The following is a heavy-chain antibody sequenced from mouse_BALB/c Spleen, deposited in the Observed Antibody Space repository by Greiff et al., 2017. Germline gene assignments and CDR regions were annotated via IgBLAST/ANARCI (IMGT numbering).Heavy chain of an antibody. V-gene: IGHV1-7*01. CDR2: INPSTGYT. J-gene: IGHJ1*01. Sequence: VQLQQSGAELAKPGASVKMSCKASGYTFTSYWMHWVKQRPGQGLEWIGYINPSTGYTEYNQKFKDKATLTADKSSSTAYMQLSSLTSEDSAVYYCARNHYYGYSYWYFDVWGAGTTVTVSS. CDR1: GYTFTSYW. CDR3: ARNHYYGYSYWYFDV. D-gene: IGHD1-2*01.